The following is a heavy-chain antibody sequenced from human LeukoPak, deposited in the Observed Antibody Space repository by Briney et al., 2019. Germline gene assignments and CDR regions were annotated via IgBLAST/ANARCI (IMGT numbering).Heavy chain of an antibody. Sequence: SETLSLTCTVSGDSMYSGSYYWSWIRQPPGKGLEWIGYIYYSGSTNYNPSLKSRVTMSVDTSKNQFSLNLSSVTAADTAFYYCARKTTGLARYFDYWGQGTLVTVSS. V-gene: IGHV4-61*01. CDR2: IYYSGST. D-gene: IGHD4-11*01. CDR3: ARKTTGLARYFDY. J-gene: IGHJ4*02. CDR1: GDSMYSGSYY.